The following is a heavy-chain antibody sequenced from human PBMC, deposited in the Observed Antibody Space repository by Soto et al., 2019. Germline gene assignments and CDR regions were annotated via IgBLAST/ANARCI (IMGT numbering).Heavy chain of an antibody. Sequence: QVQLVESGGGVVQPGRSLRLSCAASGFTFNNYGMHWVRQAPGKGLEWVAVIWNDGSNSYYANSVKGRFTISRDNSKSTLYLQMSSRRAEDTAVYYCARRQISPPTRGAATARGAMDVWRQGTRVTVSS. CDR2: IWNDGSNS. CDR3: ARRQISPPTRGAATARGAMDV. V-gene: IGHV3-33*01. J-gene: IGHJ6*02. CDR1: GFTFNNYG. D-gene: IGHD6-13*01.